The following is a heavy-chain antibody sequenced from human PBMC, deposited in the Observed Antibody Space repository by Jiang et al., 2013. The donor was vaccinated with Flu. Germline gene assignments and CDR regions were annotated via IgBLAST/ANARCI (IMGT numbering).Heavy chain of an antibody. CDR2: ISYGGNSK. D-gene: IGHD2-21*01. J-gene: IGHJ6*02. V-gene: IGHV3-30-3*01. CDR3: ARSDWSDGMDV. CDR1: GISFRTSA. Sequence: GAVVQPGRSLRLSCAASGISFRTSAMHWVRQAPGKGLEWVAVISYGGNSKEYADSVKGRFTISRDNSKNTLFVQMDSLRAEDTAVYYCARSDWSDGMDVWGQGTTVIVSS.